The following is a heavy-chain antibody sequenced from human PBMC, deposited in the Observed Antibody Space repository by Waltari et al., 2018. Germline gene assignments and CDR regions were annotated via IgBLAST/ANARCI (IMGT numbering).Heavy chain of an antibody. D-gene: IGHD2-2*01. CDR2: IIPIFGTA. Sequence: QVQLVQSGAEVKKPGSSVKVSCKASGGTFSSYAISWVRQAPGQGLEWMGGIIPIFGTANYAQKFQGRVTITADKSTSTAYMELSSLRSEDTAVYYCARDNGVVVPAAIPTFNYYYMDVWGKGTTVTVSS. CDR1: GGTFSSYA. J-gene: IGHJ6*03. CDR3: ARDNGVVVPAAIPTFNYYYMDV. V-gene: IGHV1-69*14.